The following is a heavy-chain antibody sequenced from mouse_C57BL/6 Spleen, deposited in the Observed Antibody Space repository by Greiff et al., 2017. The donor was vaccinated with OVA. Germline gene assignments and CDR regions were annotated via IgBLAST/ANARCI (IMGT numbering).Heavy chain of an antibody. J-gene: IGHJ4*01. CDR2: IYPGDGDT. D-gene: IGHD1-1*01. CDR3: ARRDTTYAMDY. Sequence: LVESGPELVKPGASVKISCKASGYAFSSSWMNWVKQRPGKGLEWIGRIYPGDGDTNYNGKFKGKATLTADKSSSTAYMQLSSLTSEDSAVYFCARRDTTYAMDYWGQGTSVTVSS. V-gene: IGHV1-82*01. CDR1: GYAFSSSW.